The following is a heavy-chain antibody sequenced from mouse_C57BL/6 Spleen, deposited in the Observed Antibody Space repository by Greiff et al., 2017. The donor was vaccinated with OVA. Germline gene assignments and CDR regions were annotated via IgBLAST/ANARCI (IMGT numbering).Heavy chain of an antibody. J-gene: IGHJ2*01. V-gene: IGHV1-52*01. CDR3: ARWLPLYYFDY. CDR2: IDPSDSET. D-gene: IGHD2-2*01. CDR1: GYTFTSYW. Sequence: VQLQQPGAELVKPGASVKVSCKASGYTFTSYWMHWVKQRPIQGLEWIGNIDPSDSETHYNQKFKDKATLTVDKSSSTAYMQLSSLTSEDSAVYYCARWLPLYYFDYWGQGTTLTVSS.